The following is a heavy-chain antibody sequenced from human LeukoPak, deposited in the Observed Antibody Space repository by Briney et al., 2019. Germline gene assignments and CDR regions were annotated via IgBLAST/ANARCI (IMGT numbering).Heavy chain of an antibody. V-gene: IGHV3-7*05. CDR2: INQDGTEE. D-gene: IGHD4-17*01. J-gene: IGHJ3*02. Sequence: GGSLRLSCEASECIFRKYWRSWVRQAPEKGLELVARINQDGTEEYSVDSVKGRCTISRDNAKNSLYLQINNVKAEDTAVYYCARTSVNSLWDDAFDIWGQGTMVTVSS. CDR3: ARTSVNSLWDDAFDI. CDR1: ECIFRKYW.